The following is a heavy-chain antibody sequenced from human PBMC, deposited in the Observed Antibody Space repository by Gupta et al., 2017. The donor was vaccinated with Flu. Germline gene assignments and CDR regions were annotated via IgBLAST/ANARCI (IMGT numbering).Heavy chain of an antibody. V-gene: IGHV7-4-1*02. Sequence: NWGRQAPGQGLEWMGWSDTDSGNPTYDQDFRGRWVFSLDTSASTAYLQISSLESEENAVYYCARVGRFLEGVQTKDDASDIWGQGTMVLVS. D-gene: IGHD3-3*01. CDR3: ARVGRFLEGVQTKDDASDI. J-gene: IGHJ3*02. CDR2: SDTDSGNP.